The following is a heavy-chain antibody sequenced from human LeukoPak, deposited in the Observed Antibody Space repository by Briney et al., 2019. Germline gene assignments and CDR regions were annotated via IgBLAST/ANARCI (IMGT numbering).Heavy chain of an antibody. Sequence: PGRSLRLSCAASGFTFDDYAMHWVRQAPGKGLEWVSSISSSSSYIYYADSVKGRFTISRDNAKNSLYLQMNSLRAEDTAVYYCARDLGYCSSTSCLYGMDVWGQGTTVTVSS. CDR2: ISSSSSYI. J-gene: IGHJ6*02. CDR3: ARDLGYCSSTSCLYGMDV. V-gene: IGHV3-21*01. CDR1: GFTFDDYA. D-gene: IGHD2-2*01.